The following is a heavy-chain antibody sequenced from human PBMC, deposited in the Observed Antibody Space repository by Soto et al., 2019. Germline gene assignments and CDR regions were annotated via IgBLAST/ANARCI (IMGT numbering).Heavy chain of an antibody. CDR1: GGYISSHRHY. V-gene: IGHV4-39*01. CDR3: ASQTAVIVAEVAFDL. CDR2: IYYSGRT. D-gene: IGHD2-21*01. J-gene: IGHJ3*01. Sequence: QLQLQEAGPGLVKPSETLALTCTVSGGYISSHRHYWGWLRQAPGKGLEWIGSIYYSGRTYYNPSLKSGVTKTLDTSTNKSSLKLTSLTAADTAMYFCASQTAVIVAEVAFDLWGQGTVVTASS.